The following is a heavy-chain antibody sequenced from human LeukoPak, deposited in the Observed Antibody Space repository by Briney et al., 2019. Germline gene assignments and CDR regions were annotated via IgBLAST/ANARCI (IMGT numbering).Heavy chain of an antibody. D-gene: IGHD7-27*01. Sequence: SETPSLTCAVYGGSFSGYYWSWIRQPPGKGLEWIGEINHSGSTNYNPSLKSRVTISVDTSKNQSSLKLSSVTAADTAVYYCARGWGSGYWYFDLWGRGTLVTVSS. V-gene: IGHV4-34*01. CDR1: GGSFSGYY. CDR2: INHSGST. CDR3: ARGWGSGYWYFDL. J-gene: IGHJ2*01.